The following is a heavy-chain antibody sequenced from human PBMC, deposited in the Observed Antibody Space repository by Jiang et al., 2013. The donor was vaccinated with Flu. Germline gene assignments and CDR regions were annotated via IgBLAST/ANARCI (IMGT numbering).Heavy chain of an antibody. CDR3: ATSPDYSNRAFDI. V-gene: IGHV1-69*02. CDR2: IIPILGIA. Sequence: PGSSVKVSCKASGGTFSSYTISWVRQAPGQGLEWMGRIIPILGIANYAQKFQGRVTITADKSTSTAYMELSSLRSEDTAVYYCATSPDYSNRAFDIWGQGTMVTVSS. D-gene: IGHD4-11*01. J-gene: IGHJ3*02. CDR1: GGTFSSYT.